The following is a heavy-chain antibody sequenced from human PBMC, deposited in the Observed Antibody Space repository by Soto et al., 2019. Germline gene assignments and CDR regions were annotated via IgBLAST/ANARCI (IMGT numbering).Heavy chain of an antibody. V-gene: IGHV1-69*01. Sequence: QVQLVQSGAELKKPGSSVKVSCKAFGGNFTNYGISWVRQAPGQGLEWMGGIIPLFGTTNYAQKFRGRVTVTADESTSTVYMELKSLRSEDTGIYYCARAHGTSWYNWFDPWGQGTLVTVSS. D-gene: IGHD1-26*01. CDR2: IIPLFGTT. CDR1: GGNFTNYG. CDR3: ARAHGTSWYNWFDP. J-gene: IGHJ5*02.